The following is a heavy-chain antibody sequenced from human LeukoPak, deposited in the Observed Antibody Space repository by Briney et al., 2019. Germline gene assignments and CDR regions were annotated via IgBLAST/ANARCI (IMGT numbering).Heavy chain of an antibody. CDR2: ISSQGGTT. D-gene: IGHD2-15*01. J-gene: IGHJ4*02. Sequence: GGSLRLSCAASGFTFSDYAMHWVRQAPGKGLEYISLISSQGGTTYYANSVKGRFTISRDNSKDTLYLQMNSLRAEDTAVYYCAKDRYSDNTGHHYENEYWGQGTLVTVSS. CDR3: AKDRYSDNTGHHYENEY. V-gene: IGHV3-64*01. CDR1: GFTFSDYA.